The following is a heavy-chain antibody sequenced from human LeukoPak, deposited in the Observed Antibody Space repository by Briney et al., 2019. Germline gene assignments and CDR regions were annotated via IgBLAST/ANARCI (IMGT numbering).Heavy chain of an antibody. CDR2: IWYDGSNK. D-gene: IGHD2-15*01. Sequence: GGSLRLSCAASGFTFSSYGMHWVRQAPGKGLEWVAVIWYDGSNKYYADSVKGRFTISRDNSKNTLYLQMNSLRAEDTAVYYCARDNRVVAATSLDYWGQGTLVTVSS. CDR1: GFTFSSYG. J-gene: IGHJ4*02. V-gene: IGHV3-33*01. CDR3: ARDNRVVAATSLDY.